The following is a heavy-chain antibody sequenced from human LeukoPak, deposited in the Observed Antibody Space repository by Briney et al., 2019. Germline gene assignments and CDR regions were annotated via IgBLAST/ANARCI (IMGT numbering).Heavy chain of an antibody. CDR3: ARVAGSGWYRGGFDY. Sequence: PSETLSLTCTVSGGSISTSSYYWGWVRQPPGKGLEWTGSIYYSGSTYYNPSLKSRVTISVDTSKNQFSLKLSSVTAADTAVYYCARVAGSGWYRGGFDYWGQGTLVTVSS. CDR1: GGSISTSSYY. D-gene: IGHD6-19*01. J-gene: IGHJ4*02. CDR2: IYYSGST. V-gene: IGHV4-39*07.